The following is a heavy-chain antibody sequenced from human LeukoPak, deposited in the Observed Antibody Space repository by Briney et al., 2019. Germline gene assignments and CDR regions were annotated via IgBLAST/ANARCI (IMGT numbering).Heavy chain of an antibody. Sequence: PGGSLRLSCAASGFSFSTYWMHWVRQVPGKVPEWVSHITPDGSSTNYADPVKGRFTISRDNAKNTLYRQMNSLSAEDTAVYYCSSQISRGGNWGQGTLVTVSS. J-gene: IGHJ4*02. D-gene: IGHD3-16*01. V-gene: IGHV3-74*01. CDR1: GFSFSTYW. CDR3: SSQISRGGN. CDR2: ITPDGSST.